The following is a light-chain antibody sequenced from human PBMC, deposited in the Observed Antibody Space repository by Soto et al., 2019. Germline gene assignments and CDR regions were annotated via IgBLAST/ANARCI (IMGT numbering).Light chain of an antibody. CDR1: SSDVGGYNY. J-gene: IGLJ1*01. V-gene: IGLV2-14*01. CDR3: NSYTGSGIV. Sequence: QSALTQPASVSGSPGQSITISCTGTSSDVGGYNYVSWYQHHPGKATKLMIYEVSNRPSGVSYRFSGSKSGNTASLTISGLQAEDEADYYCNSYTGSGIVFGTGTKLTVL. CDR2: EVS.